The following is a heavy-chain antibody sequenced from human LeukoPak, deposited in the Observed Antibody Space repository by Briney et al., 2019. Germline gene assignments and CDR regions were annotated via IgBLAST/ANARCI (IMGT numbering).Heavy chain of an antibody. V-gene: IGHV4-59*01. Sequence: SETLSLTCTVSGGSISSYYWSWIRQPPGKGLEWIGYIYYSWSTNYNPSLKSRVTISVDTSKNQFSLKLSSVTAADTAVYYCARPRYCSSTSCYFFQHWGQGTLVTVSS. CDR1: GGSISSYY. J-gene: IGHJ1*01. D-gene: IGHD2-2*01. CDR2: IYYSWST. CDR3: ARPRYCSSTSCYFFQH.